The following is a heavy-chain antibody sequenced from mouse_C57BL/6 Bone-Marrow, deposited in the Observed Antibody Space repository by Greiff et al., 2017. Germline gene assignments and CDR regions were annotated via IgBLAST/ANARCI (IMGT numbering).Heavy chain of an antibody. D-gene: IGHD2-1*01. CDR2: IYPGSGNT. CDR3: ASNYNYAVDY. Sequence: VQLQQSGAELVRPGASVKLSCKASGYTFTDYYINWVKQRPGQGLEWIARIYPGSGNTYYNEKFKGKATLTADKSSSTAYMQLSSLTSEDSAVYFCASNYNYAVDYWGQGTSVTVSS. V-gene: IGHV1-76*01. J-gene: IGHJ4*01. CDR1: GYTFTDYY.